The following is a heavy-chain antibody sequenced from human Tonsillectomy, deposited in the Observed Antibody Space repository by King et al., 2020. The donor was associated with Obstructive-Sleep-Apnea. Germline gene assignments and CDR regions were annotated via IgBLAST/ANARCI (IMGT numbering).Heavy chain of an antibody. J-gene: IGHJ2*01. Sequence: VQLVESGGGLVTPGGSLSISCAASGFTFSDFHMTWIRQAPGKGLEWVSHISTSGKTIYYADSVKGRLTISRDNAKNSLYLQINSLRADDTAVYYFARARDDDYGAYWYFDLWGRGTLVTVSS. CDR3: ARARDDDYGAYWYFDL. D-gene: IGHD4-17*01. CDR1: GFTFSDFH. V-gene: IGHV3-11*01. CDR2: ISTSGKTI.